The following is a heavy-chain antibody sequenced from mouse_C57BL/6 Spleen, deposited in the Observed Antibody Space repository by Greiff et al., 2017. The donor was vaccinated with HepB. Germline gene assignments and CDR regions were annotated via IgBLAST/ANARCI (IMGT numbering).Heavy chain of an antibody. CDR1: GYTFTSYW. CDR3: ARSGASGFAY. J-gene: IGHJ3*01. V-gene: IGHV1-69*01. D-gene: IGHD3-1*01. CDR2: IDPSDSYT. Sequence: QVQLQQPGAELVMPGASVKLSCKASGYTFTSYWMHWVKQRPGQGLEWIGEIDPSDSYTNYNQKFKGKTTLTVDTSSSTAYMQLSSLTSEDSAVYYCARSGASGFAYWGQGTLVTVSA.